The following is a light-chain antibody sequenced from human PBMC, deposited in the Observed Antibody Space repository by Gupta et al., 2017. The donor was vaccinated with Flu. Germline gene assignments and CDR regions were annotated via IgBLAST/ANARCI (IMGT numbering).Light chain of an antibody. Sequence: ITCSGDELRNKYVSWYQQKPGQSPVLVIYRDNKRPSGIPERFSGSNSRNTATLTISGTQAMDEADYYCQAWDSTRVFGGGTKLSVL. CDR2: RDN. CDR1: ELRNKY. CDR3: QAWDSTRV. J-gene: IGLJ3*02. V-gene: IGLV3-1*01.